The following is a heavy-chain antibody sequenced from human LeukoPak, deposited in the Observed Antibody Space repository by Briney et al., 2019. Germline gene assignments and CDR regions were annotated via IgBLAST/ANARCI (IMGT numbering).Heavy chain of an antibody. CDR1: GFTFSSYA. D-gene: IGHD4-17*01. CDR2: ISGSGGST. V-gene: IGHV3-23*01. Sequence: GGSLRLSCAASGFTFSSYAMSWVRQAPGKGLEWVSAISGSGGSTYYADSVKGRFTTSRDNSKNTLYLQMNSLRAEDTAVYYCARDLYGVSHDYWGQGTLVTVSS. J-gene: IGHJ4*02. CDR3: ARDLYGVSHDY.